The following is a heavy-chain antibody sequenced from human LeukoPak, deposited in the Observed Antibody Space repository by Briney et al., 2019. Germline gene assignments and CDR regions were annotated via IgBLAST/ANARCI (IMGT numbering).Heavy chain of an antibody. V-gene: IGHV3-49*03. CDR1: GLAFADYS. J-gene: IGHJ4*02. CDR3: ALTYYYGSGSYN. Sequence: GGSLRLSCTASGLAFADYSISWFRQAPGKGPAGVAFIRSRAYGGTAVYAASVEGRFTSSRDDSIHIAYLQMNSLKTEDTAVYFCALTYYYGSGSYNWGLGTLVTVSS. CDR2: IRSRAYGGTA. D-gene: IGHD3-10*01.